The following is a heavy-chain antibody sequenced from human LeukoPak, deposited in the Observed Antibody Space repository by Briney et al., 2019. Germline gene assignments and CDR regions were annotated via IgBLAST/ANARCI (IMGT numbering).Heavy chain of an antibody. V-gene: IGHV3-66*01. CDR3: ARDRATKARIGGMDV. D-gene: IGHD5-24*01. Sequence: PGGSLRLSCAASGFTVSSNYMSWVRQAPGKGLEWVSVIYSGGSTYYADSVKGRFTISRDNAQNSLYLQMNSLSAEDTGIYYCARDRATKARIGGMDVWGQGTTVIVSS. CDR1: GFTVSSNY. CDR2: IYSGGST. J-gene: IGHJ6*02.